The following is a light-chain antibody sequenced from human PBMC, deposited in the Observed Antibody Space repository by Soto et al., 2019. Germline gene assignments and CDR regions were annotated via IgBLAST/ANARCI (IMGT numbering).Light chain of an antibody. J-gene: IGLJ2*01. CDR1: SSDVGGYTF. CDR2: EVS. Sequence: QSVLTQPASVSGSPGQSITISCTGTSSDVGGYTFVSWYQHHPGKGPKLLISEVSNRPSGVSNRFSGSKSGNTASLTISGLQTEDAADYYCSSYRSSRTVIFGGGTKLTVL. V-gene: IGLV2-14*01. CDR3: SSYRSSRTVI.